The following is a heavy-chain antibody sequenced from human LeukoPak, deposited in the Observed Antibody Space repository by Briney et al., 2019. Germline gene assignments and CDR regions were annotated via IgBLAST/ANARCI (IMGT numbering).Heavy chain of an antibody. CDR3: AKGSSSSISARLNY. V-gene: IGHV3-23*01. D-gene: IGHD6-6*01. CDR2: ISGSDGIT. CDR1: GFTFKNYA. J-gene: IGHJ4*02. Sequence: GGSLRLSCAASGFTFKNYAMSWVRQAPGKGLERVSGISGSDGITYYADSVKGRFTISRDNSNNTLYLQMSSLRAEDTALYYCAKGSSSSISARLNYWGQGTPVTVSS.